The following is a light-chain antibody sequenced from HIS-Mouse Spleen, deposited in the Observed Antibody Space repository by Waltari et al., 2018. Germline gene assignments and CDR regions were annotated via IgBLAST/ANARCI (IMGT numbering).Light chain of an antibody. CDR3: CSYAGSYNWV. Sequence: QSALTQPRPVSGSPGQSVTISCPGTSSDVGGFNYVSWYQQHPGKAPKLMIYDVSKRPSGVPDRFSGSKSGNTASLTISGLQAEDEADYYCCSYAGSYNWVFGGGTKLTVL. CDR1: SSDVGGFNY. CDR2: DVS. J-gene: IGLJ3*02. V-gene: IGLV2-11*01.